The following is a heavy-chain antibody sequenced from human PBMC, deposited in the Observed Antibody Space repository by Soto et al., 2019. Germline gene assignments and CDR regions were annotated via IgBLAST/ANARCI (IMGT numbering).Heavy chain of an antibody. Sequence: SETLSLTCTVSGGSISSYYWSWIRQPPGKGLEWIGYIYYSGSTNYNPSHKSRVTISVDTSKNQFSLKLSSVTAADTAVYYCARGREGYDYGDYYYYMDVWGKGTTVTVSS. CDR3: ARGREGYDYGDYYYYMDV. J-gene: IGHJ6*03. CDR1: GGSISSYY. V-gene: IGHV4-59*01. CDR2: IYYSGST. D-gene: IGHD5-12*01.